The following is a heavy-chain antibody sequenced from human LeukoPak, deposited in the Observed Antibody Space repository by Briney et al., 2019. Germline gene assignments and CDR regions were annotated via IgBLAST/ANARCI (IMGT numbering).Heavy chain of an antibody. V-gene: IGHV4-39*07. D-gene: IGHD2-2*01. CDR2: INHSGST. CDR3: ARARQGEVVVPAAMTTVTTLTPSVFDY. CDR1: GGSISGRRYY. J-gene: IGHJ4*02. Sequence: PSETLSLTCSVSGGSISGRRYYWGWLRQPPGKGLEWIGEINHSGSTNYHPSLKSRVTISVDTSKNQFSLKLSSVTAADKAVYYCARARQGEVVVPAAMTTVTTLTPSVFDYWGQGTLVTVSS.